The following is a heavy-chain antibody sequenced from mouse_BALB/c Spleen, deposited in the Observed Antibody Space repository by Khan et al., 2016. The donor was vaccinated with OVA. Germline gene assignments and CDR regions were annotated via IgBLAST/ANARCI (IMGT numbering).Heavy chain of an antibody. CDR1: GYTFTDYS. V-gene: IGHV9-2-1*01. CDR2: INTETGEP. D-gene: IGHD2-14*01. Sequence: QIQLVQSGPELKKPGETVKISCKASGYTFTDYSMHWVKQAPGKGLKWMGWINTETGEPTYADDFKGRFAFSLETSASTVFLQINNLKNEDTATYFCTNDRYNYFDYWGQGTTLTVSS. CDR3: TNDRYNYFDY. J-gene: IGHJ2*01.